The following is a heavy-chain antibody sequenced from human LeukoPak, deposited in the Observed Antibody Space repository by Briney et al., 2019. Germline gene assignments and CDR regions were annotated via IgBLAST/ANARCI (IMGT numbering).Heavy chain of an antibody. CDR3: ARDQRGRTGSIMMAVLITGFDY. Sequence: GGSLRLSCAASGFTFSNYVMHWVRQAPGKGLEWVALISYDGNNKDYADPVKGRFTISRDNSKNTLYLQMNSLRAEDTAVYYCARDQRGRTGSIMMAVLITGFDYWGQGTLVTVSS. CDR2: ISYDGNNK. D-gene: IGHD3-22*01. J-gene: IGHJ4*02. CDR1: GFTFSNYV. V-gene: IGHV3-30*14.